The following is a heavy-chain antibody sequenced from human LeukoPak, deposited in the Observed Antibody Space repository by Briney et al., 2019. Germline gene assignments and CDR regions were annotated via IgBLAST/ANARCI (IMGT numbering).Heavy chain of an antibody. J-gene: IGHJ4*02. D-gene: IGHD6-13*01. CDR2: INSDGSNI. CDR3: ARDSSTIAAAGTGGY. Sequence: GRSLRLSCAASGFTFSSYGMHWVRQAPGKGLVWVSRINSDGSNIDYADSVKGRFIISRDNAKNSLYLQMNSLRAEDTAVYYCARDSSTIAAAGTGGYWGQGTLVTVSS. V-gene: IGHV3-74*01. CDR1: GFTFSSYG.